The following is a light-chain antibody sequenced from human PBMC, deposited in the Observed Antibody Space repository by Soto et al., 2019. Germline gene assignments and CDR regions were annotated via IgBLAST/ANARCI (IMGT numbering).Light chain of an antibody. J-gene: IGKJ2*01. V-gene: IGKV2-30*01. CDR3: MQGTHSYT. Sequence: DVVMTQSPVSLSVTLGQSASISCKSSQSLVYSDGDTYLHWFQQRPGRSPRRLLHKVSRRDTGVPDRFSGSESGTDFTLQISRVEAEDVGVYYCMQGTHSYTFGQGTRLDIK. CDR1: QSLVYSDGDTY. CDR2: KVS.